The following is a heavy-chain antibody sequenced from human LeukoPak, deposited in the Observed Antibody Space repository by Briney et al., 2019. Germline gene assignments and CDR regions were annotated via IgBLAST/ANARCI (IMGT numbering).Heavy chain of an antibody. CDR1: GFTFSSYS. CDR2: ISSSSSTI. V-gene: IGHV3-48*02. D-gene: IGHD3-22*01. Sequence: GGSLRLSCAASGFTFSSYSMNWVRQAPGKGLEWVSYISSSSSTIYYADSVKGRFTISRDNAKNSLYLQMNSLRDEDTAVYYCARHYYDSSGYYFFDYWGQGTLVTVSS. J-gene: IGHJ4*02. CDR3: ARHYYDSSGYYFFDY.